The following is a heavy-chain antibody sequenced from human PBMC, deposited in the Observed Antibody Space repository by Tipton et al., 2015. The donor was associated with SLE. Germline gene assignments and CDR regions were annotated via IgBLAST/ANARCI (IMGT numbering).Heavy chain of an antibody. CDR2: IYTSGSS. CDR3: ARVFGSRVDY. CDR1: GGSISSGSYY. D-gene: IGHD3-10*01. Sequence: TLSLTCTVSGGSISSGSYYWSWIRQPAGKGLEWIGRIYTSGSSNYNPSLTSRGTISVDTSKNQSSLKLSSVTAADTAVDYCARVFGSRVDYWGQGTLVTVSS. V-gene: IGHV4-61*02. J-gene: IGHJ4*02.